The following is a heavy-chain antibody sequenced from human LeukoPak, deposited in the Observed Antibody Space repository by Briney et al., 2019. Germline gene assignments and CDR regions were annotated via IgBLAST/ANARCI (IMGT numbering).Heavy chain of an antibody. Sequence: GGSLRLSCAAPGFTFSSYGMHWVRQAPGKGLEWVAVISYDGSNKYYADSVKGRFTISRDNSKNTLYLQMNSLRAEDTAVYYCAKDIAVAGTVYYYYGMDVWGQGTTVTVSS. V-gene: IGHV3-30*18. J-gene: IGHJ6*02. CDR3: AKDIAVAGTVYYYYGMDV. CDR1: GFTFSSYG. CDR2: ISYDGSNK. D-gene: IGHD6-19*01.